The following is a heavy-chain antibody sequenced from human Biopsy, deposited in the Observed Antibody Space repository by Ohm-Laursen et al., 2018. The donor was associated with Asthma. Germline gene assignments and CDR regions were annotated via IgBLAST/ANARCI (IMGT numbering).Heavy chain of an antibody. CDR1: GGSISSSSYY. CDR3: ARQGYDFWSGYFDAFDI. J-gene: IGHJ3*02. D-gene: IGHD3-3*01. V-gene: IGHV4-39*01. CDR2: FYYRGST. Sequence: SETLSLTCTVSGGSISSSSYYWGWIRQPPGKGLEWIGSFYYRGSTYYNPSLKSRVTISVDTSKNQFSLKLSSVTAADTAVYYCARQGYDFWSGYFDAFDIWGQGTMVTVSS.